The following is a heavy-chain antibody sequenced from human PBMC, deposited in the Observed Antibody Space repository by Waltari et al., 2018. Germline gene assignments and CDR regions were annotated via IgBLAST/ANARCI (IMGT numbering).Heavy chain of an antibody. Sequence: QVQLQQWGAGLLKPSETLSLTCAVYGGSFSGYYWSWIRQPPGKGLEWIGEINHSGSTNYNPSLKSRVTISVDTSKNQFSLKLSSVTAADTAVYYCARGDWGRPYYFDYWGQGTLVTVSS. CDR2: INHSGST. D-gene: IGHD7-27*01. J-gene: IGHJ4*02. CDR1: GGSFSGYY. CDR3: ARGDWGRPYYFDY. V-gene: IGHV4-34*01.